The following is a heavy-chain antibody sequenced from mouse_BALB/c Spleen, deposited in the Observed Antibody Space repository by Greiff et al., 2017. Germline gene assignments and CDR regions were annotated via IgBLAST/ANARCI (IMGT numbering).Heavy chain of an antibody. D-gene: IGHD2-4*01. J-gene: IGHJ4*01. CDR2: IWAGGST. CDR3: ARRGYDYDGGDAMDY. CDR1: GFSLTSYG. V-gene: IGHV2-9*02. Sequence: VKLVESGPGLVAPSQSLSITCTVSGFSLTSYGVHWVRQPPGKGLEWLGVIWAGGSTNYNSALMSRLSISKDNSKSQVFLKMNSLQTDDTAMYYCARRGYDYDGGDAMDYWGQGTSVTVSS.